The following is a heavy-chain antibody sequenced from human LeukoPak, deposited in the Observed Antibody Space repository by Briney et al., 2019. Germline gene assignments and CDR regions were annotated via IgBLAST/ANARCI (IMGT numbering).Heavy chain of an antibody. Sequence: GGSLRLSCAASGFTFSSYWMHWVRQAPGKGLVWVSRINSDGSSTSYADSVKGRFTISRDNAKNTLYLQMNSLRAEDTAVYYCARDRGDSGYDTYYYYYMDVWGKGTTVTISS. V-gene: IGHV3-74*01. CDR1: GFTFSSYW. J-gene: IGHJ6*03. CDR2: INSDGSST. CDR3: ARDRGDSGYDTYYYYYMDV. D-gene: IGHD5-12*01.